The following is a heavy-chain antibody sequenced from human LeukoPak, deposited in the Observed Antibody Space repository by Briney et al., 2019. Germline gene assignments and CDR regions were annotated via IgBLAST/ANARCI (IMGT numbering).Heavy chain of an antibody. Sequence: SETLSLTCAVYGGSFSGYYWSWIRQPPGKGLEWIGEINHSGSTNYNPSLKSRVTISVDTSKNQFSLKLSSVTAADTAVYYCAWAGYSYGPLDYWGQGTLVTVSS. D-gene: IGHD5-18*01. J-gene: IGHJ4*02. CDR3: AWAGYSYGPLDY. CDR1: GGSFSGYY. V-gene: IGHV4-34*01. CDR2: INHSGST.